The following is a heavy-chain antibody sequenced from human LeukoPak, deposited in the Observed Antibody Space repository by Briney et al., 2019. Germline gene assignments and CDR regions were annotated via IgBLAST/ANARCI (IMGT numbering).Heavy chain of an antibody. J-gene: IGHJ4*02. Sequence: PGGSLRLSCAASGFTFSSYAMSWVRQAPGKGLEWVSAISGSGGNTYYADSVKGRFTISRDNSKNTLYLQMNSLRAEDTAVYYCAKGVVRRYYFDYWGQGTLVTVSS. V-gene: IGHV3-23*01. CDR1: GFTFSSYA. D-gene: IGHD3-22*01. CDR2: ISGSGGNT. CDR3: AKGVVRRYYFDY.